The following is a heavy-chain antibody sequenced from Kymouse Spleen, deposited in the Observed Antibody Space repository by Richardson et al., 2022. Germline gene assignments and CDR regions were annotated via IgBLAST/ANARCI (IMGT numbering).Heavy chain of an antibody. CDR1: GFTFDDYA. CDR3: AKDRGILTGYSLDY. D-gene: IGHD3-9*01. J-gene: IGHJ4*02. CDR2: ISWNSGSI. V-gene: IGHV3-9*01. Sequence: EVQLVESGGGLVQPGRSLRLSCAASGFTFDDYAMHWVRQAPGKGLEWVSGISWNSGSIGYADSVKGRFTISRDNAKNSLYLQMNSLRAEDTALYYCAKDRGILTGYSLDYWGQGTLVTVSS.